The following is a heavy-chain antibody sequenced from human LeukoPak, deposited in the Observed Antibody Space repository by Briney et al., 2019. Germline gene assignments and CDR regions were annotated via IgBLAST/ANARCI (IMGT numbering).Heavy chain of an antibody. D-gene: IGHD1-7*01. J-gene: IGHJ4*02. CDR3: ARTTYNWNYVNFDY. CDR2: IYTSGST. CDR1: GGSISSYY. Sequence: SETLSLTCTVSGGSISSYYWSWIRQPAGKGLEWIGRIYTSGSTNYNPSLKSRVTMSVDTSKNQFSLKLSSVTAADTAVYYCARTTYNWNYVNFDYWGQGTLVTVSS. V-gene: IGHV4-4*07.